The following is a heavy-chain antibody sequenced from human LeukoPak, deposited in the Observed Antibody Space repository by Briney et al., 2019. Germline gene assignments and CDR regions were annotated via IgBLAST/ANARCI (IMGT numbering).Heavy chain of an antibody. D-gene: IGHD1-1*01. V-gene: IGHV4-30-4*08. CDR2: IYYSGST. Sequence: TPSEALSLTCTVSGGSISSGDYYWSWIRQPPGKGLEWIGYIYYSGSTYYNPSLKSRVTISVDTSKNQFSLKLSSVTAADTAVYYCARVRRTYPTLDYWGQGTLVTVSS. CDR1: GGSISSGDYY. J-gene: IGHJ4*02. CDR3: ARVRRTYPTLDY.